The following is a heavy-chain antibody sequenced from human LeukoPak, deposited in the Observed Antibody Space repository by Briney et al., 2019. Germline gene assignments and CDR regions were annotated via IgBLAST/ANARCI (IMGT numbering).Heavy chain of an antibody. CDR2: IYTSGST. D-gene: IGHD2-15*01. CDR1: GGSIGGDY. J-gene: IGHJ6*03. CDR3: ARDRRCSGGSCYSRGRNYYYYYMDV. Sequence: SETLSLTCTVSGGSIGGDYWTWIRQPAGKGLEWIGRIYTSGSTNYNPSLKSRVTMSVDTSKNQFSLRLSSVTAADTAVYYCARDRRCSGGSCYSRGRNYYYYYMDVWGKGTTVTVSS. V-gene: IGHV4-4*07.